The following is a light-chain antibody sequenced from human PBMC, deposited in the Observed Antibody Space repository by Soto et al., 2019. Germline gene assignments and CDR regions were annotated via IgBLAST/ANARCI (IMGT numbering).Light chain of an antibody. CDR2: GAS. Sequence: EIVMAQSPATLSVSPGERVTLSCRASQTVTTTHLAWYQQKPGQAPRLLIYGASTRATGIPDRFSGGGSGTDFTLTISSLQSEDSAVYYCQQYNDWWTFGQGTKVDIK. J-gene: IGKJ1*01. CDR1: QTVTTTH. V-gene: IGKV3D-15*01. CDR3: QQYNDWWT.